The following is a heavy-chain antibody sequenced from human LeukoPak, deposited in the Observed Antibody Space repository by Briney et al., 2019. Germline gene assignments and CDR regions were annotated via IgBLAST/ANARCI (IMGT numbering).Heavy chain of an antibody. J-gene: IGHJ4*02. CDR3: ARVKWMGDGPYGDYGRSGLDY. D-gene: IGHD4-17*01. V-gene: IGHV1-69*04. CDR1: GGTFISYA. CDR2: IIPILGIA. Sequence: ASVKVSCKASGGTFISYAISWVRQAPGQGLEWMGRIIPILGIANYAQKFQGRVTITADKSTSTAYMELSSLRSEDTAVYYCARVKWMGDGPYGDYGRSGLDYWGQGTLVTVSS.